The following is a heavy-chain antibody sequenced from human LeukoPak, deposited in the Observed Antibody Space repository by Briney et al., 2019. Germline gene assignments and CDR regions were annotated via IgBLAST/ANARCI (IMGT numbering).Heavy chain of an antibody. Sequence: SVKVSCKASGYTFTSHDINWVRQAPGQGLEWMGGIIPIFGTANYAQKFQGRVTVTADESTSTAYMELSSLRSEDTAVYYCARALPSYCSGGSCYFDYWGQGTLVTVSS. V-gene: IGHV1-69*13. CDR3: ARALPSYCSGGSCYFDY. D-gene: IGHD2-15*01. J-gene: IGHJ4*02. CDR1: GYTFTSHD. CDR2: IIPIFGTA.